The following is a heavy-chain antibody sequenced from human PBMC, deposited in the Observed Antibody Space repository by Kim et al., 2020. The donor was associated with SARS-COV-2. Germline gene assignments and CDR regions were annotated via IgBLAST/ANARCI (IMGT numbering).Heavy chain of an antibody. J-gene: IGHJ6*02. CDR2: INHSGST. V-gene: IGHV4-34*01. D-gene: IGHD2-15*01. CDR1: GGSFSGYY. Sequence: SETLSLTCAVYGGSFSGYYWSWIRQPPGKGLEWIGEINHSGSTNYNPSLKSRVTISVDTSKNQFSLKLSSVTAADTAVYYCARGEVVTNYYYGMDVWGQGTTVTVSS. CDR3: ARGEVVTNYYYGMDV.